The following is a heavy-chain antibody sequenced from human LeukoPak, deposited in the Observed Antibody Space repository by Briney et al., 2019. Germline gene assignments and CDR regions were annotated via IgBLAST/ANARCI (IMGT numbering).Heavy chain of an antibody. J-gene: IGHJ3*02. D-gene: IGHD3-10*01. CDR3: TTRENYYGSGSYDI. CDR1: GFTFSDHY. Sequence: PGGSLRLSCTASGFTFSDHYMDWVRQAPGKGLEWVGRIKSKTDGGTTDYAAPVKGRFTISRDDSKNTLYLQMNSLKTEDTAVYYCTTRENYYGSGSYDIWGQGTMVTVSS. CDR2: IKSKTDGGTT. V-gene: IGHV3-15*01.